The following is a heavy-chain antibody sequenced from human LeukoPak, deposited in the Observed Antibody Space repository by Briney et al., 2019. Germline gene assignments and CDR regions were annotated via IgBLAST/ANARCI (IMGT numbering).Heavy chain of an antibody. D-gene: IGHD7-27*01. V-gene: IGHV2-5*01. J-gene: IGHJ4*02. CDR1: GFSLNTGGVG. CDR2: ISWNDDK. CDR3: AHRVQLGIFDY. Sequence: SGPTLVNPTQTLTLTCTFSGFSLNTGGVGVGWIRQPPGKALEWLALISWNDDKRYSPSLERRLTITKDTPKNQVVLTMTNMDPVDTATYYCAHRVQLGIFDYWGQGTLVTVSS.